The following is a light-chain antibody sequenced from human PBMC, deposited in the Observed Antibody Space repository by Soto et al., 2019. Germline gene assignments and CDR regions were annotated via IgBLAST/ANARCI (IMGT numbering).Light chain of an antibody. Sequence: DIQMTQSPSTLSASVGDRVTITCRASQSINGWLAWYQQKPGKAPKVLISQVSNLESGVPSRFSGSGSGTEFTLTITSLQPDDSATYYCQHYSSYFGGGTKVDIK. CDR3: QHYSSY. J-gene: IGKJ4*01. CDR1: QSINGW. CDR2: QVS. V-gene: IGKV1-5*01.